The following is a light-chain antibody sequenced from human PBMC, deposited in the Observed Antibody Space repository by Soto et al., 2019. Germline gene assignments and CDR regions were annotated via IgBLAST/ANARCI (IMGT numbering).Light chain of an antibody. CDR3: QQRSNWLGT. Sequence: EIVLTQSPATLSLSPGERATLSCRASQSVSSYLAWYQQKTGQATRLLIYDASNRATGIPAKLIGRGSGTDFPLPLSSLEPEDFAVDYCQQRSNWLGTFGQGTKV. CDR2: DAS. V-gene: IGKV3-11*01. J-gene: IGKJ1*01. CDR1: QSVSSY.